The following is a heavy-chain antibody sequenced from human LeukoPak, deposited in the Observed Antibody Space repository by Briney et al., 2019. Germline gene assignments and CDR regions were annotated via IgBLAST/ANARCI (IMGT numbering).Heavy chain of an antibody. D-gene: IGHD1-26*01. V-gene: IGHV3-33*08. J-gene: IGHJ1*01. Sequence: GGSLRLSCAASGFTFSSYGMHWVRQAPGKGLEWVAVIWYDGSNKYYADSVKGRFTISRDNSKNTLYLQMNSLRAEDTAVYYCARDPVSGSYPPTEYFQHWGQGTLVTVAS. CDR3: ARDPVSGSYPPTEYFQH. CDR2: IWYDGSNK. CDR1: GFTFSSYG.